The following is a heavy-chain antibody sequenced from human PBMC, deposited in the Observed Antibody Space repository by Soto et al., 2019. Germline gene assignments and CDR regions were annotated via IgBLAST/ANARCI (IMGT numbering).Heavy chain of an antibody. CDR3: ARHRGYSSSWYVYYYYYMDV. V-gene: IGHV4-59*08. CDR1: GGSISSYY. J-gene: IGHJ6*03. Sequence: SETLSLTYTVSGGSISSYYWSWIRQPPGKGLEWIGYIYYSGSTNYNPSLKRRVTISVDTSKNQFSLKLSSVTAADTAVYYCARHRGYSSSWYVYYYYYMDVWGKGTTVTVSS. D-gene: IGHD6-13*01. CDR2: IYYSGST.